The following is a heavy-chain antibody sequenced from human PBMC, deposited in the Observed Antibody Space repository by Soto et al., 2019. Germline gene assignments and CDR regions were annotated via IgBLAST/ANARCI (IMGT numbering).Heavy chain of an antibody. CDR2: IYYSGST. CDR1: GGSISSSSYY. D-gene: IGHD2-8*01. J-gene: IGHJ6*03. V-gene: IGHV4-39*01. CDR3: ARKRRYGRMLADLDV. Sequence: SETLSLTCTVSGGSISSSSYYWGWIRQPPGKGLEWIGSIYYSGSTYYNPSLKSRVTISVDTSKNQFSLKLSSVTAADTAVYYCARKRRYGRMLADLDVWGKGTTVTVS.